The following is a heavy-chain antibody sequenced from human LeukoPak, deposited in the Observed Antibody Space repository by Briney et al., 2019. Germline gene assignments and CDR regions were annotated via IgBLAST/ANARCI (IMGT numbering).Heavy chain of an antibody. Sequence: GGSLRLSCAASGFTFDDYAMLWVRQAPGKGLEWVSGISWNSGSIGYADSVKGRFTIFRDNAKNSLYLQMNSLRAEDTALYYCAKGRQLWKDNWFDPWGQGTLVTVSS. CDR1: GFTFDDYA. D-gene: IGHD5-18*01. CDR3: AKGRQLWKDNWFDP. V-gene: IGHV3-9*01. J-gene: IGHJ5*02. CDR2: ISWNSGSI.